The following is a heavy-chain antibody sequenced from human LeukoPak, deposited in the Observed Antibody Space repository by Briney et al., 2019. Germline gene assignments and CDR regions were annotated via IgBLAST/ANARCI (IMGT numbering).Heavy chain of an antibody. CDR2: MTGPADTT. V-gene: IGHV3-23*01. CDR3: AKGAEIDH. Sequence: PGGSLRLSCAASGFNFNNFAMSWVRQGPGKGPEWLSAMTGPADTTYYAESVKGRFAISRDYSKSMVYLQMNSLRVEDTAIYYCAKGAEIDHWGQGTLVTISS. CDR1: GFNFNNFA. J-gene: IGHJ4*02.